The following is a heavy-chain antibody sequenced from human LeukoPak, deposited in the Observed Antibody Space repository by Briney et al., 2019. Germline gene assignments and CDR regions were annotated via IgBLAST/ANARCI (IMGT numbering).Heavy chain of an antibody. CDR1: GFTFRSYG. Sequence: PGSSRRLSCAASGFTFRSYGMPWVPQGPGKGLEWWAVIWYDGSNTYYADSAKGRFTISREKSKNTLYLQMSSLRAEDTAVYSCARDGGYRDGTLGYYFDYWGQGTLVTVSS. V-gene: IGHV3-33*01. CDR2: IWYDGSNT. CDR3: ARDGGYRDGTLGYYFDY. D-gene: IGHD5-18*01. J-gene: IGHJ4*02.